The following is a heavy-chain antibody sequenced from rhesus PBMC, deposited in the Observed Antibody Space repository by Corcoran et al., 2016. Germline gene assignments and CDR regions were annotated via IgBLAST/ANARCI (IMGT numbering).Heavy chain of an antibody. J-gene: IGHJ6*01. V-gene: IGHV4-173*01. CDR3: ASSPSYSSRSDS. D-gene: IGHD6-19*01. Sequence: QLQLQESGPGLVKPSEPLYLTCAVAGCSLSSHAWSWIRQPPGTGMEWIGRISGSGGSTDYTPSLKSRVTISTDTSMNQFSLKLSSVTAADTAVYYCASSPSYSSRSDSWGQGVVVTVSS. CDR1: GCSLSSHA. CDR2: ISGSGGST.